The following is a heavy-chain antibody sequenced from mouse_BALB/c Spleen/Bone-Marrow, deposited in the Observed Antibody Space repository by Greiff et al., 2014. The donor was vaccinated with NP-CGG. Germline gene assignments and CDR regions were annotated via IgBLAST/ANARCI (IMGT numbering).Heavy chain of an antibody. Sequence: ESXPGLVKPSQSLSLTCSVTGYSITSGYYWNWIRQFPGNKLEWMGYISYDGSNNYNPSLKNRISITRDTSKNQFFLKLNSVTTEDTATYYCARAGYGNFYAMDYWGQGTSVTVSS. J-gene: IGHJ4*01. CDR3: ARAGYGNFYAMDY. D-gene: IGHD2-10*02. CDR2: ISYDGSN. CDR1: GYSITSGYY. V-gene: IGHV3-6*02.